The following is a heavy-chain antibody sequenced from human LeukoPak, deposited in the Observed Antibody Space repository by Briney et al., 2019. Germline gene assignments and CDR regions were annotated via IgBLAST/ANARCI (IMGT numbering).Heavy chain of an antibody. J-gene: IGHJ4*02. D-gene: IGHD4-17*01. CDR3: ARLTTVTTFDY. V-gene: IGHV4-31*03. Sequence: PSQTLSLTCTVSGGSISSGGYYWSWIRQQPGKGLEWIGYIYYSGSTYYNPSLKSRVTISVDTSKNQFSLKLSSVTAADTAVYYCARLTTVTTFDYWGQGTLVTVSS. CDR2: IYYSGST. CDR1: GGSISSGGYY.